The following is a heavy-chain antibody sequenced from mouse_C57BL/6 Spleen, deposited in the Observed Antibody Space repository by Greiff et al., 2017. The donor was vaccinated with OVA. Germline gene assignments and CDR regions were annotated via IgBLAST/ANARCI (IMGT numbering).Heavy chain of an antibody. D-gene: IGHD2-5*01. Sequence: VQLQQPGAELVKPGASVKLSCKASGYTFTSYWMHWVKQRPGQGLEWIGMIHPNSGSTNYNEKFKSKATLTVDKSSSTAYMQLSSLTSEDSAVYYCARKDYYSNYVGAMDYWGQGTSVTVSS. CDR2: IHPNSGST. CDR1: GYTFTSYW. V-gene: IGHV1-64*01. J-gene: IGHJ4*01. CDR3: ARKDYYSNYVGAMDY.